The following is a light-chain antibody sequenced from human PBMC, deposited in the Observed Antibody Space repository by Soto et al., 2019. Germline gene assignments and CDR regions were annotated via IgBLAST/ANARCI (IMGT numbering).Light chain of an antibody. J-gene: IGLJ3*02. V-gene: IGLV1-47*01. CDR2: RNN. CDR3: VAWDDSLSGRV. Sequence: QSVLTQPPSASGTPGQRVTISCSGSSSNIGSNYVYRYQQLPGTAPKLLIYRNNQRPSGVPDRFSGSKSGTSASLAISGLRSEDEADYYCVAWDDSLSGRVFGGGTKLTVL. CDR1: SSNIGSNY.